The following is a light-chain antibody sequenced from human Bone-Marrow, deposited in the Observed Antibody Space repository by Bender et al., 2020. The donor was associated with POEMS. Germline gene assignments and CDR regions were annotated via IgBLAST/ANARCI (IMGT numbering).Light chain of an antibody. CDR3: QAWDSYTVV. CDR2: KDT. Sequence: SYELTQPPSVSVSPGQTARITCTGHALPKQYTYWYRQKPGQAPVLVMFKDTERPSGIPERFSGSSSGNTATLTISGTQAMDEADYYCQAWDSYTVVFGGGTRLTVL. CDR1: ALPKQY. V-gene: IGLV3-25*02. J-gene: IGLJ2*01.